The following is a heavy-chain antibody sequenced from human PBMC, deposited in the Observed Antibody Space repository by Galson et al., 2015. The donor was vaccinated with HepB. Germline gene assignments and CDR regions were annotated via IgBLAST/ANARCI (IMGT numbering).Heavy chain of an antibody. CDR2: MNPNSGNT. D-gene: IGHD3-3*01. CDR1: GYTFTSYD. Sequence: SVKVSCKASGYTFTSYDINWVRQATGQGLEWMGWMNPNSGNTGYAQKFQGRVTMTRNTSISTAYMELSSLRSEDTAVYYCARNPINDFWSGYYAMDVWGKGTTVTVSS. CDR3: ARNPINDFWSGYYAMDV. V-gene: IGHV1-8*01. J-gene: IGHJ6*03.